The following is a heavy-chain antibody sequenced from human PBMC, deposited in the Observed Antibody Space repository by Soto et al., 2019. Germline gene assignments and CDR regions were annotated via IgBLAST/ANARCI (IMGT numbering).Heavy chain of an antibody. J-gene: IGHJ4*02. CDR3: ARPPSDY. CDR2: IYYSGST. Sequence: PSETLSLTCTVSGGSISSSSYYWGWIRQPPGKGLEWIGSIYYSGSTYYNPSLKSRVTISVDTSKNQFSLKLSSVTAADTAVYYCARPPSDYWGQGTLVTVPS. V-gene: IGHV4-39*01. CDR1: GGSISSSSYY.